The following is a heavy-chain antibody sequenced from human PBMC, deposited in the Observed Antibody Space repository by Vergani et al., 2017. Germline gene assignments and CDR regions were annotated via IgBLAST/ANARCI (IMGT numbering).Heavy chain of an antibody. D-gene: IGHD6-19*01. V-gene: IGHV2-5*01. CDR1: GFSVSSSGVG. Sequence: QITLKESGPTLVKPTQTLTLTCTVSGFSVSSSGVGVAWIRQPPGKALECLAIIYWNDDKRYSPSLKSRLTITKDTSKNQVVLTMTNMDPVDTATYYCAHSGSSGWYEVPERHYYYYGMDVWGQGTTVTVSS. CDR3: AHSGSSGWYEVPERHYYYYGMDV. CDR2: IYWNDDK. J-gene: IGHJ6*02.